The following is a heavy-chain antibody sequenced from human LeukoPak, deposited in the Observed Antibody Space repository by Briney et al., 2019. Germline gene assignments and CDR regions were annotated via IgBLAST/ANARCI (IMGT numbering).Heavy chain of an antibody. J-gene: IGHJ4*02. V-gene: IGHV1-3*01. CDR1: GYTFTSYA. Sequence: PPASVKVSCKASGYTFTSYAMHWVRQAPGQRLEWMGWINAGNGNTKYSQKFQGRVTITRDTSASTAYMELSSLRSEDTAVYYCARAVAGIRGYFDYWGQGTLVTVSS. CDR3: ARAVAGIRGYFDY. D-gene: IGHD6-19*01. CDR2: INAGNGNT.